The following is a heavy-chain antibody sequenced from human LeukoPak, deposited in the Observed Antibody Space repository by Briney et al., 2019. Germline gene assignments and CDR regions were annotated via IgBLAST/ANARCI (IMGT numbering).Heavy chain of an antibody. Sequence: PSVTLSLTCTVSGRSIRSVYWNWIRQSAGKGLEWIGRIYATDLTNYNPSLKSRLTLSVHMSKNELSLTLKSVTAADTAVYYCARGFGSGTSPIDLWVQGALVTVSS. D-gene: IGHD3-10*01. J-gene: IGHJ5*02. CDR3: ARGFGSGTSPIDL. V-gene: IGHV4-4*07. CDR2: IYATDLT. CDR1: GRSIRSVY.